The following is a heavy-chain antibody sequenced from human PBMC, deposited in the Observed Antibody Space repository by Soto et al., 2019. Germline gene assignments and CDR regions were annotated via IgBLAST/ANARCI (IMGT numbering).Heavy chain of an antibody. CDR3: ARRRSGYDYVSRYYFDY. CDR1: GGSFSGYY. V-gene: IGHV4-34*01. CDR2: INHSGST. Sequence: QVQLQQWGAGLLKPSETLSLTCAVYGGSFSGYYWSWIRQPPGKGLEWIGEINHSGSTNYNPSLKRRVTRSVETRKNQFSRKLSSVTAADTAVYYCARRRSGYDYVSRYYFDYWGQGTLVTVSS. J-gene: IGHJ4*02. D-gene: IGHD5-12*01.